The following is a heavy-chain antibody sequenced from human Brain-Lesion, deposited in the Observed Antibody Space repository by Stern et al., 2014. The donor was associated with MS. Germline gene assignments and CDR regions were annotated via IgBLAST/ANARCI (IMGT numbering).Heavy chain of an antibody. D-gene: IGHD2-2*01. CDR3: ARAVRNQLLSEY. J-gene: IGHJ4*02. CDR1: GYTFSSYD. Sequence: VQLVESGAEVKKPGASVKVSCKASGYTFSSYDITWVRQASGHGIEWMGWMSPYSGNTGYAQKFKGRVSMTSDPSISTVYMELTSLTSDDTAVYFCARAVRNQLLSEYWGQGTLVTVSS. CDR2: MSPYSGNT. V-gene: IGHV1-8*01.